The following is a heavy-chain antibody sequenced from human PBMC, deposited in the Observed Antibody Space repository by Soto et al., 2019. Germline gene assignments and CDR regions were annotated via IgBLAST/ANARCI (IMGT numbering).Heavy chain of an antibody. CDR2: ISSSSSTI. Sequence: GGCLRLSCAASGFTFSSYSMNWVRQAPGKGLEWVSYISSSSSTIYYADSVKGRFTISRDNAKNSLYLQMNSLRAEDTAVYYCASALEDIVVVVAAKPLGESGNYYMDVWGKGTTVTVSS. J-gene: IGHJ6*03. CDR3: ASALEDIVVVVAAKPLGESGNYYMDV. V-gene: IGHV3-48*01. CDR1: GFTFSSYS. D-gene: IGHD2-15*01.